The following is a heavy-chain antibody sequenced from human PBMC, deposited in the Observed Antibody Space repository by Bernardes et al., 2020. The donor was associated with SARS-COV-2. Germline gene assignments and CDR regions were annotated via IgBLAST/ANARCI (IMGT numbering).Heavy chain of an antibody. D-gene: IGHD2-8*01. CDR1: GVSINYSSYY. V-gene: IGHV4-39*01. CDR3: TRSVGTSGYPGAFDI. J-gene: IGHJ3*02. Sequence: SETLSLTCTVSGVSINYSSYYWGWIRQPPGKRLEWIGSISYSGSTYDNPSLKSRLTLSVDTSQNHFSLKLNSVTAADTAVYYCTRSVGTSGYPGAFDIWGQGTTVTVSS. CDR2: ISYSGST.